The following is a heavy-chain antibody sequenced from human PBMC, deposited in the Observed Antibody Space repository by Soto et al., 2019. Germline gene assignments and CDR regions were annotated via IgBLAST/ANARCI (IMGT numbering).Heavy chain of an antibody. V-gene: IGHV4-34*01. J-gene: IGHJ3*02. D-gene: IGHD4-17*01. CDR2: INHSGST. CDR1: GGSFSGYY. CDR3: ARGRTDYGGNPRAFDI. Sequence: QVQLQQWGAGLLKPSETLSLTCAVYGGSFSGYYWSWIRQPPGKGLEWIGEINHSGSTNYNPSLKSRVTISVDTSKNQFSLKLSSVTAADTAVYYCARGRTDYGGNPRAFDIWGQGTMVTVSS.